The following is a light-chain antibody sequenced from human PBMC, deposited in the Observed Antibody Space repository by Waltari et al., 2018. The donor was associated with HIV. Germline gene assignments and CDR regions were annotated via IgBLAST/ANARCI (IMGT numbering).Light chain of an antibody. V-gene: IGKV3-15*01. J-gene: IGKJ5*01. CDR2: GAS. CDR3: QQYSSSPPIT. Sequence: EIVMTQSPATLSVSPGERATLSCRASQSVTSNLAWYQQKPGQAPRLLIYGASTRATGIPARFSGSGSGTEFTLTISRLQSEDFAVYYCQQYSSSPPITFGQGTRLEIK. CDR1: QSVTSN.